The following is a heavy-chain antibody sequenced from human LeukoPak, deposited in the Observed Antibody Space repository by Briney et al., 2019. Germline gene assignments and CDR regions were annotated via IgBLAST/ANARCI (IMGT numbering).Heavy chain of an antibody. Sequence: ASVKVSCKASGYTFTSYYMHWVRQAPGQGLERMGIINPSAGTTSYAQTFQGRVTVTRDTSTSTFYMELRSLRSEDTAVYYCARRGGLRYIDYWGQGTMVTVSS. CDR1: GYTFTSYY. CDR3: ARRGGLRYIDY. J-gene: IGHJ4*02. V-gene: IGHV1-46*01. CDR2: INPSAGTT. D-gene: IGHD3-9*01.